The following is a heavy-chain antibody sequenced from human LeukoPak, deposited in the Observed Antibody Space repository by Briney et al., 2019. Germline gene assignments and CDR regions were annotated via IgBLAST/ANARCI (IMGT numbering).Heavy chain of an antibody. CDR3: AREGPLSFDI. CDR1: GGSISSYY. Sequence: SETLSLTCTVSGGSISSYYWSWLRQPPGKGLEWIGYIYYSGSTNYNPSLKSRVTISVDTSKNQFSLKLSSVTAADTAVYYCAREGPLSFDIWGQGTMVTVSS. CDR2: IYYSGST. J-gene: IGHJ3*02. V-gene: IGHV4-59*01.